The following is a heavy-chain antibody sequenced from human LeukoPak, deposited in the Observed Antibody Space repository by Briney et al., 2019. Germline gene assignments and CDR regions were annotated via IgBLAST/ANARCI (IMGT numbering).Heavy chain of an antibody. CDR3: AREGWLQTLDY. CDR2: IYTSGST. CDR1: GGSISSGSYY. Sequence: PSETLSLTCTVSGGSISSGSYYWSWIRQPAGKGLEWIGRIYTSGSTNYNPSLKSRVTISVDTSKNQFSLKLSSVTAADTAVYYCAREGWLQTLDYWGQGTLVTVSS. V-gene: IGHV4-61*02. D-gene: IGHD5-24*01. J-gene: IGHJ4*02.